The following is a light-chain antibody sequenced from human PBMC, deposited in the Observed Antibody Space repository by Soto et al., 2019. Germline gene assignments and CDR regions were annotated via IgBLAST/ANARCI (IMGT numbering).Light chain of an antibody. CDR2: DVI. CDR3: CSYAGSHTWV. CDR1: SSDVGAYDS. V-gene: IGLV2-11*01. Sequence: QSVLTQPRSVSGSPGQSVTISCSGTSSDVGAYDSVSWYQHHPGKAPKLLIYDVIKRPSGVPDRFSASKSGNTASLTISGLQAEDEADYYCCSYAGSHTWVFGGGTQLTVL. J-gene: IGLJ3*02.